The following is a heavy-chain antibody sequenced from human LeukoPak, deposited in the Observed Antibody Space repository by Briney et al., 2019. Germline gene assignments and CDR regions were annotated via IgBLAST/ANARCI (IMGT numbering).Heavy chain of an antibody. CDR3: TRRITMVRGAPPYDYYGMDV. Sequence: GGSLRLSCAASGFSFSGSAMHWVRQASGKGLEWVGRIRSKANSYATAYAASVKGRFTISRDDSKNTAYLQMNSLKPEDTAVSSCTRRITMVRGAPPYDYYGMDVWGKGTTVTVSS. CDR2: IRSKANSYAT. V-gene: IGHV3-73*01. J-gene: IGHJ6*04. CDR1: GFSFSGSA. D-gene: IGHD3-10*01.